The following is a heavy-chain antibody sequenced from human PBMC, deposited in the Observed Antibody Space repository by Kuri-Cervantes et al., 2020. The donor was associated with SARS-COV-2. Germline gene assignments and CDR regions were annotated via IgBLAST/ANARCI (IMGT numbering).Heavy chain of an antibody. CDR1: GFTFSSYE. Sequence: GSLRLSCAASGFTFSSYEMNWVRQAPGKGLEWIGEISHQGSTLYNPSLKSRVAISVDTSKRQFSLKLSSVTAADTAVYYCARQGYNWNYKGQFDYWGQGTLVTVSS. CDR3: ARQGYNWNYKGQFDY. J-gene: IGHJ4*02. V-gene: IGHV4-34*01. CDR2: ISHQGST. D-gene: IGHD1-7*01.